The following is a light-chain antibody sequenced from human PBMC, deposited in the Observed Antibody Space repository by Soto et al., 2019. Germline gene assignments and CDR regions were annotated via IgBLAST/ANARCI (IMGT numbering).Light chain of an antibody. V-gene: IGKV1-9*01. CDR2: AAS. CDR1: QGINSN. CDR3: QQFSTYPIT. J-gene: IGKJ4*01. Sequence: IQLTQSPSSLSASVGDRVAITCRASQGINSNLAWHQQKPGKAPKLLIFAASTLQTGVPSRFSGSGSGTYFTLNISSLQPEDFGTYYCQQFSTYPITFGGGTKVEI.